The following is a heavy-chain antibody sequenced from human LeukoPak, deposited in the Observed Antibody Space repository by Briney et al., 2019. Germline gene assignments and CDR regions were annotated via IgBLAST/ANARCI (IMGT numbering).Heavy chain of an antibody. V-gene: IGHV3-20*04. D-gene: IGHD2-15*01. J-gene: IGHJ4*02. CDR2: INWNGGST. Sequence: GGSLRLSXAASGFTFDDYGMSWVRQAPGKGLEWVSGINWNGGSTGYADSVKGRFTISRDNAKNSLYLQMNSLRAEDTALYYCARDVEVAAILGNYFDYWGQGTLVTVSS. CDR3: ARDVEVAAILGNYFDY. CDR1: GFTFDDYG.